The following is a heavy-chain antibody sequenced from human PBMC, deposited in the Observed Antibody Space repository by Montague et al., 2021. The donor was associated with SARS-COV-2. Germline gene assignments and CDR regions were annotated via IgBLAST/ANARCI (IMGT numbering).Heavy chain of an antibody. V-gene: IGHV4-59*01. CDR1: GTSITSYY. Sequence: SETLSLTCSVSGTSITSYYWNWIRQPQGKGLEWIGYISDSGSTNYSPSLKSRVTMSVDTSKNQMSLKLTSVAAADTAAYYCARGCQSYFGAGSHCFGMDVWGQGTTVTVSS. D-gene: IGHD3-10*01. CDR3: ARGCQSYFGAGSHCFGMDV. J-gene: IGHJ6*02. CDR2: ISDSGST.